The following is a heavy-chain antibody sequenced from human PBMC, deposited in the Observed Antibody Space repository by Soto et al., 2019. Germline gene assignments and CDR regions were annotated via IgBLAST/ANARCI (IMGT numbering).Heavy chain of an antibody. Sequence: SETLSLTCAVYGGSFSGYYWSWIRQPPGKGLEWIGEINHSGSTNYNPSLKSRVTISVDTSKNQFSLKLSSVTAADTAVYYCARGKRDYIWGSYLYYYYYYMDVWGKGTTVTVSS. CDR3: ARGKRDYIWGSYLYYYYYYMDV. CDR2: INHSGST. CDR1: GGSFSGYY. J-gene: IGHJ6*03. D-gene: IGHD3-16*02. V-gene: IGHV4-34*01.